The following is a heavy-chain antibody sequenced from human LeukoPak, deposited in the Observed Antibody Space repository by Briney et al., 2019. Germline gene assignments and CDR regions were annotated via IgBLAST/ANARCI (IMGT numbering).Heavy chain of an antibody. V-gene: IGHV3-21*01. CDR1: GFTFSSYS. J-gene: IGHJ6*03. D-gene: IGHD1-14*01. CDR2: ITSSSSYI. CDR3: ARVGSPGYYYYYYMDV. Sequence: GGSLRLSCAASGFTFSSYSMNWVRQAPGKGLEWVSSITSSSSYIYYADSVKGRFTISRDNAKNSLYLQMNSLRAEDTAVYYCARVGSPGYYYYYYMDVWGKGTTVTVSS.